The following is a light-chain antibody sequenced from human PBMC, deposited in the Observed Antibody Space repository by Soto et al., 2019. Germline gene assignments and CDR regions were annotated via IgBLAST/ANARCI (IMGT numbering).Light chain of an antibody. Sequence: QSVLTQPASVSGSPGQSITISCTGTSSNVGSYKLVSLYQQHPGKAPKLMIFEVNKRPSGASNRFSGSKSGNTASLTISGLKVEDEADYYCCSSGGSPTYVFGTGTKVTVL. V-gene: IGLV2-23*02. CDR2: EVN. CDR1: SSNVGSYKL. CDR3: CSSGGSPTYV. J-gene: IGLJ1*01.